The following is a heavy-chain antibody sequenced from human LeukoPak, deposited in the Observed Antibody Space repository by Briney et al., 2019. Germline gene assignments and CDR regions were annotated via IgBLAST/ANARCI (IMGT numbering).Heavy chain of an antibody. CDR2: IKQDESEK. CDR3: ARALDSSSSRYQAFEE. J-gene: IGHJ4*02. V-gene: IGHV3-7*01. D-gene: IGHD2-2*01. CDR1: GFTFSNYW. Sequence: GSLRLSCSASGFTFSNYWMSWVRRAPGKGVEWVANIKQDESEKYYLDSVKGRFTISRDNAKSSLYLQMNSLRAEDTAVYYCARALDSSSSRYQAFEEWGQGTLVTVSS.